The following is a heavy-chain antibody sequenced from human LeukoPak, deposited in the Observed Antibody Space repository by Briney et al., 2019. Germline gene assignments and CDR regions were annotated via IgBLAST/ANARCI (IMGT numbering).Heavy chain of an antibody. D-gene: IGHD5-24*01. CDR2: IIPIFGTA. Sequence: SVKVSCKASGGTFSSYAISWVRQAPGQGLEWMGRIIPIFGTANYAQKFQGRVTITTDESTSTAYMELSSLRSEDTAVYYCARCRDGYHSGAFDIWGQGTMVTVSS. CDR1: GGTFSSYA. J-gene: IGHJ3*02. CDR3: ARCRDGYHSGAFDI. V-gene: IGHV1-69*05.